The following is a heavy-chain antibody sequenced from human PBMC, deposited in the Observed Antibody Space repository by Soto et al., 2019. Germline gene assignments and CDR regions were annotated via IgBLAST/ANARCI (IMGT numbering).Heavy chain of an antibody. J-gene: IGHJ6*04. D-gene: IGHD3-10*01. Sequence: ASVKVSCKASGYTFTSYDINWVRQATGQGLEWMGWMNPNSGNTGYAQKFQGRVTMTRNTSISTAYMELSSLRSEDTAVYYCAREVYCYGLFYYYGMDIRGKGTTVPISA. CDR3: AREVYCYGLFYYYGMDI. CDR2: MNPNSGNT. CDR1: GYTFTSYD. V-gene: IGHV1-8*01.